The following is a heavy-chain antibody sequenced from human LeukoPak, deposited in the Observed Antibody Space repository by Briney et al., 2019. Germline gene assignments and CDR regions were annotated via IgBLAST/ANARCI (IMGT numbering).Heavy chain of an antibody. V-gene: IGHV4-34*01. Sequence: SETLSLTCAVYGGSFSGYYWSWIRQPPGKGLEWIGEINHSGSTNYNPSLKSRVTISVDTSKNQFSLKLSSVTAADTAVYYCAREYYDILTGPRGYFDYWGQGTLVTVSS. J-gene: IGHJ4*02. D-gene: IGHD3-9*01. CDR3: AREYYDILTGPRGYFDY. CDR2: INHSGST. CDR1: GGSFSGYY.